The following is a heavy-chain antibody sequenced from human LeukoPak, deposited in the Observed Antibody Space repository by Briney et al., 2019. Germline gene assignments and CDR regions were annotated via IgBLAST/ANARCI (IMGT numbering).Heavy chain of an antibody. Sequence: SETLSLTCDVYGGSFSAYYWSWIRQPPGKGLEWIGEINHSGSTNYNPSLKSRVTISIDTSKNQFSLKLSSVTAADTAMYYCARVMARHEGFDIWGQGTMVTVSS. CDR3: ARVMARHEGFDI. CDR2: INHSGST. D-gene: IGHD5-24*01. CDR1: GGSFSAYY. J-gene: IGHJ3*02. V-gene: IGHV4-34*01.